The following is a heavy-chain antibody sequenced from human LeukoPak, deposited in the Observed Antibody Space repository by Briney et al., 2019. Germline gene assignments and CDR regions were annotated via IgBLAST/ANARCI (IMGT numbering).Heavy chain of an antibody. CDR3: ARVIVVVTQGPSYFDY. V-gene: IGHV4-30-2*01. CDR1: GGSISSGGYY. J-gene: IGHJ4*02. CDR2: IYHSGST. D-gene: IGHD3-22*01. Sequence: PSETLSLTCTVSGGSISSGGYYWSWIRQPPGKGLEWIGYIYHSGSTYYNPSLKSRVTISVDRSKNQFSLKLSSVTAADTAVYYCARVIVVVTQGPSYFDYWGQGTLVTVSS.